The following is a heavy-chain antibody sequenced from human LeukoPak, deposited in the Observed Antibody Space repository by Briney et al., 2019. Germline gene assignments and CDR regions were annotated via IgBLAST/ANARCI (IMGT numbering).Heavy chain of an antibody. CDR3: ARAELRYFDWPPGDY. D-gene: IGHD3-9*01. Sequence: ASVKVSCKASGYAFTDYDINWVRQATGQGLEWMGWMNPNSGNTGYTQKFQGRVTMTRNTSISTAYMELSSLRSEDTAVYYCARAELRYFDWPPGDYWGQGTLVTVSS. CDR2: MNPNSGNT. CDR1: GYAFTDYD. V-gene: IGHV1-8*01. J-gene: IGHJ4*02.